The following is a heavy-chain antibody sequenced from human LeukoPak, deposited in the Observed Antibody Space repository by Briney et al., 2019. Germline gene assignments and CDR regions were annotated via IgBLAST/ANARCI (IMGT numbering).Heavy chain of an antibody. Sequence: GGSLRLSCAASGFTFSSYAMSWVRQAPGKGLKWVGRTRNKANSYTTEYAASVKGRFTISRDDSKNSLYLQMNSLKTEDTAVYYCALIFSSGYWGQGTLVTVSS. D-gene: IGHD3-9*01. V-gene: IGHV3-72*01. J-gene: IGHJ4*02. CDR2: TRNKANSYTT. CDR1: GFTFSSYA. CDR3: ALIFSSGY.